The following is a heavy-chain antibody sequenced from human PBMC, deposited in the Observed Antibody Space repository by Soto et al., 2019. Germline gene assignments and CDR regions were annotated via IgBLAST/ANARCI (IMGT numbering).Heavy chain of an antibody. V-gene: IGHV4-30-4*01. D-gene: IGHD6-25*01. CDR3: ARAPSGNYFDY. CDR2: IYYSGST. CDR1: GGSISSGDYY. J-gene: IGHJ4*02. Sequence: SETLSHTCTVSGGSISSGDYYWIWIRQPPGKGLEWIGYIYYSGSTYYNPSLKSRVTISVDTSKNQFSLKLSSVTAADTAVYYCARAPSGNYFDYWGQGTLVTVSS.